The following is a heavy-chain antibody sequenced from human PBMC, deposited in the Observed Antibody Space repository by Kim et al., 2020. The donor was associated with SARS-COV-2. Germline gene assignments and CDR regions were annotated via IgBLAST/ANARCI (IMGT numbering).Heavy chain of an antibody. CDR1: GDSISSGGQY. J-gene: IGHJ4*02. V-gene: IGHV4-30-4*01. CDR3: ARDSDGAYGDFYYFQY. D-gene: IGHD4-17*01. CDR2: ISDRGDT. Sequence: SETLSLTCSVSGDSISSGGQYWSWVRQPPGKGLEWIGFISDRGDTYYTPSLRSRITISRDISRNQFSLKVTSMTAADTAVYYCARDSDGAYGDFYYFQYWGQGALVTVSS.